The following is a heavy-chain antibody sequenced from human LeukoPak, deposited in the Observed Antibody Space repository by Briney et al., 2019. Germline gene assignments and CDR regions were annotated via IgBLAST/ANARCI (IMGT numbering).Heavy chain of an antibody. D-gene: IGHD6-19*01. CDR2: INPNSGGT. J-gene: IGHJ4*02. Sequence: ASVKVSCKTSGYXFTGYFFNWVRQAPGQGLEWMGRINPNSGGTNCGQKFQDRVTLTRDTSIATAYMELSSLTSDDTAVYYCARVDASSLAVHYWGQGTLVTVSS. V-gene: IGHV1-2*02. CDR1: GYXFTGYF. CDR3: ARVDASSLAVHY.